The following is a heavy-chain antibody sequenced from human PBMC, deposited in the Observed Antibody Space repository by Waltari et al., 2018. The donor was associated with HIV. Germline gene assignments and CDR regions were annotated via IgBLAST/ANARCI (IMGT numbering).Heavy chain of an antibody. CDR2: IYSGGST. D-gene: IGHD2-21*02. Sequence: EVQLMEYGGGLVQPGGSPRPPCAASGPTLVRHYISCVRRAPGKGLEWFSVIYSGGSTYYADSVKGRFTISRDNSKNTLYLQMNSLRAEDTAVYYCASIAYCGGDCYPRGMDVWGQGTTVTVSS. CDR1: GPTLVRHY. CDR3: ASIAYCGGDCYPRGMDV. V-gene: IGHV3-66*01. J-gene: IGHJ6*02.